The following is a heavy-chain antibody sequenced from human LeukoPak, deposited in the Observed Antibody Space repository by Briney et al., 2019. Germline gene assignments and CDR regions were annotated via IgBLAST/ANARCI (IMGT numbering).Heavy chain of an antibody. J-gene: IGHJ4*01. D-gene: IGHD3-10*01. Sequence: GGSVRLSCEATGFDFNSYWMHWVRQAPGKGLVWVSGIGSDGTTTTYVDSVKGRFTISRDNAKNTVYLEMNSRRADDTAMYYCSRSYYGSGSYHSAPFFDFWGLGTQVIVSS. CDR1: GFDFNSYW. CDR3: SRSYYGSGSYHSAPFFDF. V-gene: IGHV3-74*03. CDR2: IGSDGTTT.